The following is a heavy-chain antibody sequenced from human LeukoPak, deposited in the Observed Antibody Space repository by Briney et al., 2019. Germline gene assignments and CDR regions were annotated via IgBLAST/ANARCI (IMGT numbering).Heavy chain of an antibody. J-gene: IGHJ4*02. D-gene: IGHD6-13*01. CDR1: GGSISSYY. V-gene: IGHV4-59*01. Sequence: SETLSLTCTVPGGSISSYYWSWIRQPPGKGLEWIGYIYYSGTTNYNPSLKSRVTISVDTSKNQLSLKLSSVTAADTAVYYCARGVYIAAAQYGYWGQGTLVTVSS. CDR2: IYYSGTT. CDR3: ARGVYIAAAQYGY.